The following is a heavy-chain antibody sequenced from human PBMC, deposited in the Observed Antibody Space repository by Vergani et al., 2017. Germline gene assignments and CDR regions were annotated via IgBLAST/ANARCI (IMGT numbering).Heavy chain of an antibody. CDR1: GFTFDDYA. D-gene: IGHD6-19*01. J-gene: IGHJ6*03. V-gene: IGHV3-9*01. Sequence: EVQLVESGGGLVQPGRSLRLSCAASGFTFDDYAMHWVRQAPGKGLEWVSGISWNSGSIGYADSVKGRFTISRDNAKNSLYLQMNRLRAEDTALYYCAKDSSGWYNYMDVWGKGTTVTVSS. CDR3: AKDSSGWYNYMDV. CDR2: ISWNSGSI.